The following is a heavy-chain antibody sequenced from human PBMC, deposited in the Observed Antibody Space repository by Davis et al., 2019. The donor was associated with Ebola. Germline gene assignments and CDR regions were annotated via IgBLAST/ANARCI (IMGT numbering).Heavy chain of an antibody. J-gene: IGHJ4*02. V-gene: IGHV3-48*01. Sequence: PGGSLRLSCAASGFTFSSYSMNWVRQAPGKGLEWVSYISSSSSTIYYADSVKGRFTISRDNSKDTLYLQMNSLRVDDTAVYYCARGSGWYREYYFDYWGQGTLVTVSS. CDR3: ARGSGWYREYYFDY. CDR1: GFTFSSYS. D-gene: IGHD6-19*01. CDR2: ISSSSSTI.